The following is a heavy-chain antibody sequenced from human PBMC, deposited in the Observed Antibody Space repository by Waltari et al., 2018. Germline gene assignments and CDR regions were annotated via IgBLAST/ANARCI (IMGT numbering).Heavy chain of an antibody. Sequence: QVPLVQSGTEVKTPGASVKVSCQASGYRVPDYHLHWVRQTPGQGLECLVWIKPKNGDTSYAQNFLGRVTMTRDTSINTVYMDLSGLRSDDTAVFYCARDPGPIVGAPDYWGQGTLVTVSS. CDR2: IKPKNGDT. CDR1: GYRVPDYH. D-gene: IGHD1-26*01. CDR3: ARDPGPIVGAPDY. J-gene: IGHJ4*02. V-gene: IGHV1-2*02.